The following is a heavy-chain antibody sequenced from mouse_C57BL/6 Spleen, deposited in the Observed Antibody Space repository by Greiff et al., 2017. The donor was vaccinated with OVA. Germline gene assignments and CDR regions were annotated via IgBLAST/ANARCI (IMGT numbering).Heavy chain of an antibody. CDR1: GYTFTSYW. V-gene: IGHV1-53*01. CDR2: INPSSGGT. J-gene: IGHJ4*01. Sequence: VQLQQPGTELVKPGASVKLSCTASGYTFTSYWMPWVKQSPGQGLEWIGNINPSSGGTNYNETFKSKATLTVDNSSSTAYMQLSSLTSEDSAVYYGARRYDGSSGNAMDYWGQGTSVTVSS. D-gene: IGHD1-1*01. CDR3: ARRYDGSSGNAMDY.